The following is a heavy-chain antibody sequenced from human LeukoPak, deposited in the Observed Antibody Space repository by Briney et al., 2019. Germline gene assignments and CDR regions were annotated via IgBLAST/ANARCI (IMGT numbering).Heavy chain of an antibody. Sequence: PGGSLRLSCAASGFTFSDYYMSWIRQAPGKGLEWVSCISSSGSTIYYADSVKGRFTISRDNAKNSLYLQMNSLRAEDTAVYYCAREARYSSSWYRYFQHWGQGTLVTVSS. J-gene: IGHJ1*01. CDR2: ISSSGSTI. D-gene: IGHD6-13*01. V-gene: IGHV3-11*01. CDR3: AREARYSSSWYRYFQH. CDR1: GFTFSDYY.